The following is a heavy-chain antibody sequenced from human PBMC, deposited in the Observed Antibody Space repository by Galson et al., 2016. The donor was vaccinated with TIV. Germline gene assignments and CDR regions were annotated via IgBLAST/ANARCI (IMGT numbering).Heavy chain of an antibody. V-gene: IGHV5-51*01. CDR1: GYTFTHYW. CDR2: VYPDDSDT. CDR3: VRHKGGYNFGFSLDN. J-gene: IGHJ4*02. Sequence: QSGAEVTEPEESLKISCKASGYTFTHYWIGWVRQMPGKGLEWMGIVYPDDSDTKYSPSFQGQVTTSADKSINTAYLQWTSLKASDTAIYYCVRHKGGYNFGFSLDNWGQGTLVTVSS. D-gene: IGHD5-18*01.